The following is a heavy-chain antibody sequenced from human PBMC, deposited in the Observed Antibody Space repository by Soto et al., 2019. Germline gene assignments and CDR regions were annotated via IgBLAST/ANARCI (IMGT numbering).Heavy chain of an antibody. J-gene: IGHJ4*02. CDR2: ISYDGSNT. CDR1: GFTFSSYG. V-gene: IGHV3-30*18. Sequence: GGSLRLSCAASGFTFSSYGMHWVRQAPGKGLEWVAIISYDGSNTYYADSVKGRFTISRDNSKNTLYLQMNSLGAEDTAVYYCAKGPTTVVTPVDYWGQGTLVTVSS. CDR3: AKGPTTVVTPVDY. D-gene: IGHD4-17*01.